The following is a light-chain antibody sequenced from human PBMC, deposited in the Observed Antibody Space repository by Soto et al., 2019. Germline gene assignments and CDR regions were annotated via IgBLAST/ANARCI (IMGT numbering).Light chain of an antibody. CDR3: QQYNNWPLT. CDR2: ATS. J-gene: IGKJ4*01. CDR1: QIFSSN. V-gene: IGKV3-15*01. Sequence: EIVMTQSPASLSVSPGERATLSCRASQIFSSNLAWYQQKPGQAPRLLIYATSTRATGIPARFSGSGSGTEFTLTLSSLQSEDFAVYYSQQYNNWPLTFGGGTKVDIK.